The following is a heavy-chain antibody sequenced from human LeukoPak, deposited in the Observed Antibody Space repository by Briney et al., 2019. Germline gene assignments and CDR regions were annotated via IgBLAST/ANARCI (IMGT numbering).Heavy chain of an antibody. J-gene: IGHJ4*02. D-gene: IGHD3-9*01. V-gene: IGHV4-38-2*01. Sequence: SETLSLTCAVSGYSISSGCYWGWIRQPPGKGLEWIGSIYHSGSTYYNPSLKSRVTISVDTSKNQFSLRLSSVTAADTAVYYCARQDDILTGYPYYFDYWGQGTLVAVSS. CDR3: ARQDDILTGYPYYFDY. CDR1: GYSISSGCY. CDR2: IYHSGST.